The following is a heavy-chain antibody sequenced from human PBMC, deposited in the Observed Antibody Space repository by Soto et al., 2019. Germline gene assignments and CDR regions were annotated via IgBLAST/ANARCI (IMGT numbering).Heavy chain of an antibody. V-gene: IGHV3-15*01. Sequence: EVQPVESGGGLVKPGGSLRLSCAASGFTFSNAWMSWVRQAPGKGLEWVGRIKSKTDGGTTDYAAPVKGRFTISRDDSKNTLYLQMNSLKTEDTAVYYCTTPSYGDYVPPWVDWGQGTLVTVSS. CDR2: IKSKTDGGTT. J-gene: IGHJ4*02. D-gene: IGHD4-17*01. CDR3: TTPSYGDYVPPWVD. CDR1: GFTFSNAW.